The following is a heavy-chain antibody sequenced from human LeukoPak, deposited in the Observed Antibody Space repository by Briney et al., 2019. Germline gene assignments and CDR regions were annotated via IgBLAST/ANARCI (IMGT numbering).Heavy chain of an antibody. CDR3: ARGQHRDYYYYGMDV. Sequence: PGGSLRLSCAASGFTFRSYSMNWVRQAPGKGLEWVSSISSSSSYIYYADSVKGRFTISRDNAKNSLYLQMNSLRAEDTAVYYCARGQHRDYYYYGMDVWGQGTTVTVSS. J-gene: IGHJ6*02. D-gene: IGHD1-14*01. V-gene: IGHV3-21*01. CDR2: ISSSSSYI. CDR1: GFTFRSYS.